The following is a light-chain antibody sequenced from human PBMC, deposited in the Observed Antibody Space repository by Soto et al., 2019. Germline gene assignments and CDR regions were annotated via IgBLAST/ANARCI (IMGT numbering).Light chain of an antibody. CDR2: KAS. V-gene: IGKV1-5*03. CDR1: QTISSW. CDR3: HHPSSAART. Sequence: DIQMTQSPSTLSGSVGDRVTITCRASQTISSWLAWYQQKPGKAPKLLIYKASTLKSGVPSRFSGSGSGTEFTPTISSLKPEDFALYYCHHPSSAARTFGGGTKVDIK. J-gene: IGKJ4*01.